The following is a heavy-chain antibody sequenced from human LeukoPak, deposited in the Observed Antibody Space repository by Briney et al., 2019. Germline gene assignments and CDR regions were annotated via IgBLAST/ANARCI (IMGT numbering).Heavy chain of an antibody. CDR1: GFTFDDYA. V-gene: IGHV3-23*01. CDR3: AKEGYPADDY. J-gene: IGHJ4*02. CDR2: ISSSGGTT. D-gene: IGHD5-12*01. Sequence: PGRSLRLSCAASGFTFDDYAMHWVRQAPGKGLEWVSGISSSGGTTYYADSVKGRFTISRDNSKNTLYLQINSLRAEDTAVYYCAKEGYPADDYWGQGTLVTVSS.